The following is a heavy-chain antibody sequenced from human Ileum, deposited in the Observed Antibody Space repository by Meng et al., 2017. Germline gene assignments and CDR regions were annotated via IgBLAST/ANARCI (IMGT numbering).Heavy chain of an antibody. D-gene: IGHD4-17*01. CDR3: TKAGSTIGDNYFDS. CDR1: GFTFNTYG. CDR2: ISYNGNNK. J-gene: IGHJ4*02. V-gene: IGHV3-30*18. Sequence: GESLKISCAGSGFTFNTYGMHWVRQAPGKGLEWLAEISYNGNNKDYADSVKGRFTISRDNSQDKLYLQMNSLSIEDTAVYYCTKAGSTIGDNYFDSWGQGTLVTVS.